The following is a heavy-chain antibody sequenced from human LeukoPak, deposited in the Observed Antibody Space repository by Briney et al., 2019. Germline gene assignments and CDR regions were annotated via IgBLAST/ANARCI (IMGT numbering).Heavy chain of an antibody. CDR1: GFTFSSYA. Sequence: GGSLRLSCAASGFTFSSYAMHWVRQAPGKGLEWVAVISYDGSNKYSADSVKGRFTISRDISKNTLYLQMNSLRAEDTAVYYCAADGGSYKSGCFYWGQGTLVTVS. D-gene: IGHD1-26*01. V-gene: IGHV3-30*04. CDR3: AADGGSYKSGCFY. CDR2: ISYDGSNK. J-gene: IGHJ4*02.